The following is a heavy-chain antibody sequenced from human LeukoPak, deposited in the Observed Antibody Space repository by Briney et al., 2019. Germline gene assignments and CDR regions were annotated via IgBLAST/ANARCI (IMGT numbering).Heavy chain of an antibody. J-gene: IGHJ4*02. CDR1: GFTFSNSW. D-gene: IGHD6-19*01. CDR3: ASKQWLVSDFDY. V-gene: IGHV3-7*01. Sequence: GGSLRLSCAASGFTFSNSWMSWVRQAPGKGLEWVAKIKQDGSEKYYVDSVKGRFTISRDNAKNSLYLQMSSLRAEDTAVYYCASKQWLVSDFDYWGQGTLVTVSS. CDR2: IKQDGSEK.